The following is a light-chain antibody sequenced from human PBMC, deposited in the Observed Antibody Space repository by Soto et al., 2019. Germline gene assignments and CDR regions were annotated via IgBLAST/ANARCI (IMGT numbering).Light chain of an antibody. V-gene: IGKV1-5*01. J-gene: IGKJ1*01. CDR2: DAS. CDR3: QQYNPYSRT. Sequence: DIQMTQSPSTLSASLGDRFTITCLASQSISSWLAWYQQKPGKAPKLLIYDASSLESGVPSRFSGSGSGTDFTLTISSLQPDDFAMYYCQQYNPYSRTFGQGTKVDI. CDR1: QSISSW.